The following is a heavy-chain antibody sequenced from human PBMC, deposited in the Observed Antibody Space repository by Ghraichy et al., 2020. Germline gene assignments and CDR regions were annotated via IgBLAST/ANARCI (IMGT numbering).Heavy chain of an antibody. CDR1: GGSISSYY. CDR2: IYYSGST. D-gene: IGHD3-3*01. J-gene: IGHJ6*02. V-gene: IGHV4-59*01. CDR3: ARRRDFWSGYYDSYYYGMDV. Sequence: SETLSLTCTVSGGSISSYYWSWIRQPPGKGLEWIGYIYYSGSTNYNPSLKSRVTISVDTSKNQFSLKLSSVTAADTAVYYCARRRDFWSGYYDSYYYGMDVWGQGTTVTVSS.